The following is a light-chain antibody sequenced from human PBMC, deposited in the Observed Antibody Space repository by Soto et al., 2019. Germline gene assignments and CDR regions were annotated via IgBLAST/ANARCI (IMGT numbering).Light chain of an antibody. CDR1: QSVSSY. J-gene: IGKJ1*01. CDR2: DAS. Sequence: EIVLTQSPATLSLSPGERATLSCRASQSVSSYLAWYQQKPGQAPRLLIYDASNRATGIPARFSGSGSGNDFTLTISRLEPEDSAVYYCQQRSNWPPTFGQGTKVEIK. CDR3: QQRSNWPPT. V-gene: IGKV3-11*01.